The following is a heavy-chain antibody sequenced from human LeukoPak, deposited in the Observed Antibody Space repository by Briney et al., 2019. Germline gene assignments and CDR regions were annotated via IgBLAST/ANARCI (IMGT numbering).Heavy chain of an antibody. D-gene: IGHD6-19*01. V-gene: IGHV4-39*07. CDR2: KFYSGGT. CDR3: ARGNSLLRPRSSGWGGAFDI. Sequence: NPSETLSLTCTVSSGSITSNSYYWVWIRQPPGMGLEWIGSKFYSGGTYYNPSLKSRVTLSVDASKNQFSLKLSSVTAADTAVYYCARGNSLLRPRSSGWGGAFDIWGQGTLVTVSS. J-gene: IGHJ3*02. CDR1: SGSITSNSYY.